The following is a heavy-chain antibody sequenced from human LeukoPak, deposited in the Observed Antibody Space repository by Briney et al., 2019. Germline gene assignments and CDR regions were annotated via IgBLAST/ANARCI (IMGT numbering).Heavy chain of an antibody. V-gene: IGHV3-7*01. CDR2: IKQDGSEK. D-gene: IGHD6-19*01. CDR1: GFTFSSYW. Sequence: GSLRLSCAASGFTFSSYWMSWVRQAPGKGLEWVANIKQDGSEKSYVDSVKGRFTISRDNTKSSLYLQMNSLRAEDTAVYFCAREWAGPSFDYWGQGTLVTVSS. J-gene: IGHJ4*02. CDR3: AREWAGPSFDY.